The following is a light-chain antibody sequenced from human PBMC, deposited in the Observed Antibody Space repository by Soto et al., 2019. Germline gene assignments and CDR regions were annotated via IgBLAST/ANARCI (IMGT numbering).Light chain of an antibody. CDR2: EDN. J-gene: IGLJ3*02. Sequence: NFMLTQPHSVSESPGKTVTISCTRSSGSIASNYVQWYQQRPGSSPTTVIYEDNQRPSGVPDRFSGSIDSSSNSASLTISGLKTEDEADYYCQSYPWVFGGGIKLTVL. CDR3: QSYPWV. V-gene: IGLV6-57*01. CDR1: SGSIASNY.